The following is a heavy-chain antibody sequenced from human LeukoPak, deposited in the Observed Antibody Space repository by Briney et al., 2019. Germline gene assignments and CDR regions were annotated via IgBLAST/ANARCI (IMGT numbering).Heavy chain of an antibody. CDR2: IDPSDSYT. J-gene: IGHJ4*02. CDR3: ACGHAYFDY. Sequence: GESLQISCQGSGYSFTNSWISWVRQMPGKGVEWMGRIDPSDSYTNYSPSFQGHVTISADKSISTAYLQWSSLKASDTAMYYCACGHAYFDYGGQGTLVTVSS. V-gene: IGHV5-10-1*01. D-gene: IGHD2-21*01. CDR1: GYSFTNSW.